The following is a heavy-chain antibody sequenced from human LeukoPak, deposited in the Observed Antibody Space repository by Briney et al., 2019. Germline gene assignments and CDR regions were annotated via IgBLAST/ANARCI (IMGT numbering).Heavy chain of an antibody. CDR2: IFPGDSDT. Sequence: GASLKISCRGSGYSFTSYWIAWVRQMPGKGLELMGIIFPGDSDTRYSTSFQGQVTISADKSISTAYLQWSSLKASDTAMYFCARHGVTGSSSSPNDYWGQGTLVTVSS. CDR1: GYSFTSYW. D-gene: IGHD6-6*01. V-gene: IGHV5-51*01. CDR3: ARHGVTGSSSSPNDY. J-gene: IGHJ4*02.